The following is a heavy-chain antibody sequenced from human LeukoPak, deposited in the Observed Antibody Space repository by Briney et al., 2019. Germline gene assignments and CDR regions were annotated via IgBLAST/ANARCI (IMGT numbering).Heavy chain of an antibody. CDR2: IRSSSSYI. Sequence: GGALRLSCAASGFTFSSYSMNWVRQAPGKGLEWVSSIRSSSSYIYYADSVKGRFTISRDNAKNSLYLQMNSLRAEDTAVYYCARDTEITIFGVVTGYYGMDVWGQGTTVTVSS. V-gene: IGHV3-21*01. CDR3: ARDTEITIFGVVTGYYGMDV. CDR1: GFTFSSYS. D-gene: IGHD3-3*01. J-gene: IGHJ6*02.